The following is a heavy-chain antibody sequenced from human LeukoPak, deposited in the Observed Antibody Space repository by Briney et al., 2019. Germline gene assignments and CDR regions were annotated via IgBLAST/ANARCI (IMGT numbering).Heavy chain of an antibody. CDR1: GGTFSSYA. V-gene: IGHV1-69*13. D-gene: IGHD2-15*01. CDR3: ARGLQAAPNPYNWSDP. CDR2: IIPIFGTA. Sequence: GASVKVSCKASGGTFSSYAISWVRQAPGQGLEWMGGIIPIFGTANYAQKFQGRVTITADESTSTAYMELSSLRSEDTAVYYCARGLQAAPNPYNWSDPWGQGTLVTVSS. J-gene: IGHJ5*02.